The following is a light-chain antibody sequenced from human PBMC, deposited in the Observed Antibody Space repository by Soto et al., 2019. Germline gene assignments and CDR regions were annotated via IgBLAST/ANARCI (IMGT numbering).Light chain of an antibody. J-gene: IGLJ1*01. CDR1: SSDVGGYNY. CDR3: SSYTNTTTQV. V-gene: IGLV2-14*01. CDR2: EVS. Sequence: QSVLTQPRSVSGSPGQSVTISCTGTSSDVGGYNYVSWYQQHPGKAPKLMIYEVSNRPSGVSNRFSGSKSVNTASLTISGLQAEDEADYYCSSYTNTTTQVFGSGTKLTVL.